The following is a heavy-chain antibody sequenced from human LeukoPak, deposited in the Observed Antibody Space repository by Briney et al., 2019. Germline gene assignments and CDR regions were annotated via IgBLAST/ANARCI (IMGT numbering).Heavy chain of an antibody. D-gene: IGHD2-21*02. Sequence: SQTLSLTCAVSGDSISSGGYSWNWIRQPPGEGLEWIGFICSSGSTYYNPSLKSRVTISVDTSKNQFYLKVASATAADTAVYYCARGWGPAYCGGDCHRHFDYWGQGTLVTVSS. CDR1: GDSISSGGYS. V-gene: IGHV4-30-4*07. CDR3: ARGWGPAYCGGDCHRHFDY. J-gene: IGHJ4*02. CDR2: ICSSGST.